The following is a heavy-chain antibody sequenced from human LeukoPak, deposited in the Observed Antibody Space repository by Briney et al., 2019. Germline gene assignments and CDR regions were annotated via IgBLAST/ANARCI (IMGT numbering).Heavy chain of an antibody. J-gene: IGHJ4*02. D-gene: IGHD5/OR15-5a*01. Sequence: SETLSLTCTVSGYSISSGYYWGWIRQPPGKGLEWIGSIYHSGSTYYNPSLKSRVTISVDTSKNQFSLKLSSVTAADTAMYYCARDRVSWHYFDYWGQGTLLTVSS. V-gene: IGHV4-38-2*02. CDR3: ARDRVSWHYFDY. CDR1: GYSISSGYY. CDR2: IYHSGST.